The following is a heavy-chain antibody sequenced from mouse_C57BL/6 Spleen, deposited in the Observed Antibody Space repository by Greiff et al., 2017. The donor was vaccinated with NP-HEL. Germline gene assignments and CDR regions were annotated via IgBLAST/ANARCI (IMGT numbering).Heavy chain of an antibody. V-gene: IGHV1-59*01. CDR3: ARGNYCSSSSFAY. CDR2: IDPSDSYT. Sequence: VQLQQPGAELVRPGTSVKLSCKASGYTFTSYWMHWVKQRPGQGLEWIGVIDPSDSYTNYNQKFKGKATLTVDKSSSTAYMQLSRLTSEDSAGYYCARGNYCSSSSFAYWGQGTLVTVSA. CDR1: GYTFTSYW. J-gene: IGHJ3*01. D-gene: IGHD1-1*01.